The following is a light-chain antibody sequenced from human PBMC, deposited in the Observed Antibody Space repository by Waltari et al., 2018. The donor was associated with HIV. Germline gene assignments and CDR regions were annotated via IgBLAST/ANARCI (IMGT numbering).Light chain of an antibody. CDR1: QSLLYSPNNKNF. V-gene: IGKV4-1*01. CDR3: QQYFTTPWT. CDR2: WAS. Sequence: DLVMTQSPDSLSVSLGERAAINCMSSQSLLYSPNNKNFLVWYQQNPGQPPTLLIYWASSRESGVPARFSGSGSGTNFTLTISSLQPEDVATYFCQQYFTTPWTFGQGTKVE. J-gene: IGKJ1*01.